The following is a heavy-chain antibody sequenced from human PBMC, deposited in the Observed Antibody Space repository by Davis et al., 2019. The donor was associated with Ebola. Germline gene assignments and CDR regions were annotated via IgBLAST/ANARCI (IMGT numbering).Heavy chain of an antibody. CDR1: GGSFSGYY. V-gene: IGHV4-34*01. Sequence: PSETLSLTCAVYGGSFSGYYWSWIRQPPGKGLEWIGEINHSGSTNYNPSLKSRVTISVDTSKNQFSLKLSSVTAADTAVYYCARVDCSSTSCYSYYYYYMDVWGKGTTVTVSS. D-gene: IGHD2-2*02. CDR2: INHSGST. CDR3: ARVDCSSTSCYSYYYYYMDV. J-gene: IGHJ6*03.